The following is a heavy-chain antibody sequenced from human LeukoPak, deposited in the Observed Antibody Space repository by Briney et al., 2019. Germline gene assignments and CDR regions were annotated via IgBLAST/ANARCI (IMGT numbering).Heavy chain of an antibody. V-gene: IGHV3-30-3*01. CDR1: GFTFSSYA. Sequence: TGGSLRLSCAASGFTFSSYAMHWVRQAPGKGLEWVAVISYDGSNKYYADSVKGRFTISRDNSKNTLYLQMNSLRAEDTAVYYCARVSGYYYGAFDIWGQGTMVTVSS. D-gene: IGHD3-22*01. CDR3: ARVSGYYYGAFDI. J-gene: IGHJ3*02. CDR2: ISYDGSNK.